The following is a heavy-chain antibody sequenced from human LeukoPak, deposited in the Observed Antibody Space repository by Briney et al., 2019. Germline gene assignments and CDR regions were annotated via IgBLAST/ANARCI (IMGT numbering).Heavy chain of an antibody. V-gene: IGHV1-8*01. CDR3: ARSWWSGGWSHAGYFDL. D-gene: IGHD6-19*01. CDR1: GYTFTKYD. J-gene: IGHJ2*01. Sequence: ASVTVSCKASGYTFTKYDINWVRQATGQGLEWMGWMNPNSGNTDYAQKFQGRVTMTRNTSISTAYMELSSLRSEDTAVYYGARSWWSGGWSHAGYFDLWGRGTLVTVFS. CDR2: MNPNSGNT.